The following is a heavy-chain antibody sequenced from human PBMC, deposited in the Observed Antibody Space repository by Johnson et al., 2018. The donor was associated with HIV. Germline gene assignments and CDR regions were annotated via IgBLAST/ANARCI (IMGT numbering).Heavy chain of an antibody. Sequence: VQLVESGGGVVQPGRSLRLSCAASGFTFSNYPMHWVRQAPGKGLEWVAVISFDGSNKFYADSVKGRFTISRDNAKNSLYLQMNTLRAEDTAVYYCARLIAVVIDGFDIWGQGTMVTVSA. CDR2: ISFDGSNK. J-gene: IGHJ3*02. CDR3: ARLIAVVIDGFDI. CDR1: GFTFSNYP. D-gene: IGHD3-22*01. V-gene: IGHV3-30*04.